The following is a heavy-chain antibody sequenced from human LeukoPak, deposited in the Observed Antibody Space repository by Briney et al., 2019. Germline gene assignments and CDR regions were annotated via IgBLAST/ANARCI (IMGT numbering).Heavy chain of an antibody. Sequence: GGSLRLSCAASGFISTNAWMSWVRQAPGKGLEWVSSITSSSNYIYYASSVRGRFTISRDNAKNSLYLQMNSLRAEDTAVYYCARDLRLWGQGTLVTVSS. CDR2: ITSSSNYI. V-gene: IGHV3-21*01. CDR1: GFISTNAW. J-gene: IGHJ4*02. CDR3: ARDLRL.